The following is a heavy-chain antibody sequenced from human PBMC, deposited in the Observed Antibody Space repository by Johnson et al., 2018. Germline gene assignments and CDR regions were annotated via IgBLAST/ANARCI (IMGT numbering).Heavy chain of an antibody. CDR1: GYTFTELS. D-gene: IGHD3-16*01. V-gene: IGHV1-24*01. CDR2: FDPQNGET. Sequence: QVQLVQSGAEVKKPGASVKVSCKVSGYTFTELSMHWVRQAPGKGLEWLGGFDPQNGETVYAQNFQGRVTMTEDTSTSTAYMELSSLTSEDTAVYYCATGGVAALLFDIWGQVTMVTVFS. CDR3: ATGGVAALLFDI. J-gene: IGHJ3*02.